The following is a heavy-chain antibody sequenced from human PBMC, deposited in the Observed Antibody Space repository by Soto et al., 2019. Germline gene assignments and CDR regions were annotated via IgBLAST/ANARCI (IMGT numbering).Heavy chain of an antibody. D-gene: IGHD3-3*01. CDR3: ARHGRGGRFLEWPIRYDY. CDR2: IYYSGST. Sequence: SETLSLTCTVSGGSISSYYWSWIRQPPGKGLEWIGYIYYSGSTNYNPSLKSRVTISVDTSKNQFSLKLSSVTAADTAVYYCARHGRGGRFLEWPIRYDYGGQGTLVTVSS. CDR1: GGSISSYY. J-gene: IGHJ4*02. V-gene: IGHV4-59*08.